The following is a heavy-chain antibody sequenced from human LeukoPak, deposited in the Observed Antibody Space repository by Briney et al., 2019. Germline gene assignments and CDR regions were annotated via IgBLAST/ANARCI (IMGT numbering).Heavy chain of an antibody. CDR1: GFTFSSYA. CDR3: ARDLDYDNSGYYPSFDY. J-gene: IGHJ4*02. CDR2: ISYDGSNK. Sequence: GRSLRLSCAASGFTFSSYAMHWVRQAPGKGLEWVALISYDGSNKYYADSVKGRFTISRDNSKNTLYLQMNSLRAEDTAVYYCARDLDYDNSGYYPSFDYWGQGTLVTVSS. D-gene: IGHD3-22*01. V-gene: IGHV3-30*04.